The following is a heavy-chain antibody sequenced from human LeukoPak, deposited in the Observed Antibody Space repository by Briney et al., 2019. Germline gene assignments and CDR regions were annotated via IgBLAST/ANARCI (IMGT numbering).Heavy chain of an antibody. J-gene: IGHJ4*02. Sequence: SETLSLTCTVSGGSISSYYWSWIRQPPGKGLEWIGYIYYSGSTNYNPSLKSRVTISVDTSKNQFSLKLSSVTAADTAVYYCARQNYYGSGSMDYWGQGTLVTVSS. V-gene: IGHV4-59*08. CDR2: IYYSGST. D-gene: IGHD3-10*01. CDR1: GGSISSYY. CDR3: ARQNYYGSGSMDY.